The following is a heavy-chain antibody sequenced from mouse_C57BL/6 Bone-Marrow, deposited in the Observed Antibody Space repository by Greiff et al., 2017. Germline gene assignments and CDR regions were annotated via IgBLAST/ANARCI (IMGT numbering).Heavy chain of an antibody. J-gene: IGHJ1*03. V-gene: IGHV1-53*01. Sequence: VQLQQPGTELVKPGASVKLSCKASGYTFTSYWMNWVKQRPGQGLEWIGNINPSNGGTNYNEKFKSKATLTVDKSSSTAYMQLSSLTSEDSAVYYCARSLSITTVVADWYFDVWGTGTTVTVSS. CDR2: INPSNGGT. CDR3: ARSLSITTVVADWYFDV. D-gene: IGHD1-1*01. CDR1: GYTFTSYW.